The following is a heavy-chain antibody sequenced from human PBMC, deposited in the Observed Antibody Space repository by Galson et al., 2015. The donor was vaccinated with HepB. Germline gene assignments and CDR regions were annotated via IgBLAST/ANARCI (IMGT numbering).Heavy chain of an antibody. V-gene: IGHV1-2*02. CDR1: GYTFTDYY. CDR3: ARDWKNGCTASCYRYYMDD. Sequence: SVKVSCKASGYTFTDYYIHWVRQAPGQGLEWMGWINPNSGGTTYAQKFQDRVTMTRDASISAAYMELWSLRSDDTAVYYCARDWKNGCTASCYRYYMDDWGQGTLVTVSS. J-gene: IGHJ4*02. CDR2: INPNSGGT. D-gene: IGHD2-8*02.